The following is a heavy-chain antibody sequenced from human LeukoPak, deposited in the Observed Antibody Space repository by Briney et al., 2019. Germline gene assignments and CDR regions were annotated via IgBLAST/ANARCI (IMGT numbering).Heavy chain of an antibody. CDR2: INYSGTT. CDR3: ARLGTYSGNLFDN. CDR1: GGSVSSDSYY. J-gene: IGHJ4*02. D-gene: IGHD1-26*01. Sequence: PSETLSLTCTVSGGSVSSDSYYWVWVRQPPGKGLEWTGSINYSGTTFYSSPLKSRITLSMDASKNQFSLRLTSVTAADTAVYYCARLGTYSGNLFDNWGQGTLVTVSS. V-gene: IGHV4-39*01.